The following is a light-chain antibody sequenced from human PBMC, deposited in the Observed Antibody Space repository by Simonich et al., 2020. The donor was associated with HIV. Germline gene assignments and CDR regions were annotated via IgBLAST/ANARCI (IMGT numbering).Light chain of an antibody. CDR2: GAS. CDR3: QQYNNWWT. J-gene: IGKJ1*01. CDR1: QSVSSN. V-gene: IGKV3-15*01. Sequence: DIVMTQSPATLSVSPGERATLSCRASQSVSSNVAWYQQRPGQAPRLLIYGASTRATGIPARFSGSGSGTEFTLTISSMQSEDFAVYYCQQYNNWWTFGQGTKVEIK.